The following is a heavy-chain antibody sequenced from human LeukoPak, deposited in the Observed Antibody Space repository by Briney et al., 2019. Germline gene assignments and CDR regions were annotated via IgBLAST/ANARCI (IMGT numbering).Heavy chain of an antibody. CDR2: INHSGST. J-gene: IGHJ4*02. CDR3: ARDRVGATRKFDY. CDR1: GGSFSGCY. D-gene: IGHD1-26*01. V-gene: IGHV4-34*01. Sequence: PGGSLRLSCAVYGGSFSGCYWSWIRQPPGKGLEWIGEINHSGSTNYNPSLKSRVTISVDTSKNQFSLKLSSVTAADTAVYYCARDRVGATRKFDYWGQGTLVTVSS.